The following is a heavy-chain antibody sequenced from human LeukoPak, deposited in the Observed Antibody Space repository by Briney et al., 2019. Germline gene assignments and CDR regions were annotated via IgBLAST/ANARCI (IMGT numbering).Heavy chain of an antibody. CDR2: ISSSGSTI. J-gene: IGHJ4*02. V-gene: IGHV3-48*03. CDR3: AKVGSLAAAGTLYYFDY. Sequence: GGSLRLSCAASGFTFSSYEMNWVRQAPGKGLEWVSYISSSGSTIYYADSVKGRFTISRDNSKNTLYLQMNSLRAEDTAVYYCAKVGSLAAAGTLYYFDYWGQGTLVTVSS. D-gene: IGHD6-13*01. CDR1: GFTFSSYE.